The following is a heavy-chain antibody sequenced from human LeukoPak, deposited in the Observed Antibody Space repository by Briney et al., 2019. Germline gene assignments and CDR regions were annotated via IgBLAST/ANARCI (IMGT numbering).Heavy chain of an antibody. D-gene: IGHD3-10*01. CDR2: INPNSGGT. CDR1: GYTFTGYY. CDR3: ARGYGSGSYYKQYYFDY. V-gene: IGHV1-2*02. Sequence: GASVKVSCKASGYTFTGYYMHWVRQAPGQGPEWMGWINPNSGGTNYAQKFQGRVTMTRDTSISTAYMELSRLRSDDTAVYYCARGYGSGSYYKQYYFDYWGQGTLVTVSS. J-gene: IGHJ4*02.